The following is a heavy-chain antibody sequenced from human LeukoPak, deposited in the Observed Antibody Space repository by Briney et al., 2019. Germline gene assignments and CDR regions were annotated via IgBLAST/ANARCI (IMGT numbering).Heavy chain of an antibody. D-gene: IGHD3-3*01. CDR3: ARQPDFWSGYYPFDY. CDR2: INHSGST. CDR1: GGSFSGYY. V-gene: IGHV4-34*01. Sequence: PSETLSLTCAVYGGSFSGYYWSWIRQPPGKGLEWIGEINHSGSTNYNPSLKSRVTISVDTSKNQFSLKLSSVTAADTAVYYCARQPDFWSGYYPFDYWGQGTLVTVSS. J-gene: IGHJ4*02.